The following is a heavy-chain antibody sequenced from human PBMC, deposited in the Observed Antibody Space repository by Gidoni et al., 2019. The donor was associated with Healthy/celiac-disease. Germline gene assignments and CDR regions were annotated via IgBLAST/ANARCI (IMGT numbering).Heavy chain of an antibody. CDR3: AKDEDDSSGYYYYYFDY. J-gene: IGHJ4*02. D-gene: IGHD3-22*01. CDR1: GFTFSSDA. CDR2: ISGSGGST. V-gene: IGHV3-23*01. Sequence: EVQLLESGGGLVQPGGSLRLSCAASGFTFSSDAKSWVRQAPGKGLGCVSAISGSGGSTYSADSVKGRFTISRDNSKNTLYLQMNSLRAEDTAVYYCAKDEDDSSGYYYYYFDYWGQGTLVTVSS.